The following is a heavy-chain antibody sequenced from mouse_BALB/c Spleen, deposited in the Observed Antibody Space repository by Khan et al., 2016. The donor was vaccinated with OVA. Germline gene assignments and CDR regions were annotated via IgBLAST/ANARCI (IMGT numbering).Heavy chain of an antibody. D-gene: IGHD1-1*02. CDR2: IYPGTNNT. CDR3: AREEDMDYIDY. Sequence: QMQLEESGAELVRPGTSVKLSCKTSGYIFTSYWIHWVKQRSGQGLEWIARIYPGTNNTNYNENFKDKATLTADKASSTVYLQLSSLKSEDSAVFFCAREEDMDYIDYWGQGTTLTVSS. J-gene: IGHJ2*01. CDR1: GYIFTSYW. V-gene: IGHV1-76*01.